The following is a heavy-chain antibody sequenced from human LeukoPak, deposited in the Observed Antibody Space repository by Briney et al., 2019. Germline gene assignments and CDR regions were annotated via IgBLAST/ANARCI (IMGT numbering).Heavy chain of an antibody. J-gene: IGHJ4*02. Sequence: ASVTVSRKASGYTFTIYAMHWVSQAPGQRLEGLGGSKAGNGNTKYLKKFQGRVTITRDTSAITAYMELSSLRSEDTAVYYCARARWLQGRVDYWGQGTLVTVSS. CDR1: GYTFTIYA. CDR3: ARARWLQGRVDY. D-gene: IGHD5-24*01. CDR2: SKAGNGNT. V-gene: IGHV1-3*01.